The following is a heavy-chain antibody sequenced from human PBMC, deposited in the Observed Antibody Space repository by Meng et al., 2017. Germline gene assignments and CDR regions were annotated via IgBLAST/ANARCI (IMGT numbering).Heavy chain of an antibody. J-gene: IGHJ4*02. CDR3: ARGFSVGYDSSGYYYVPPYFDY. V-gene: IGHV4-4*07. CDR1: GGSISSYY. CDR2: IYTSGST. D-gene: IGHD3-22*01. Sequence: SETLSLTCTVSGGSISSYYWSWIRQPAGKGLEWIGRIYTSGSTNYNPSLKSRVTMSVDTSKNQFSLKLSSVTAADMAVYYCARGFSVGYDSSGYYYVPPYFDYWGQGTLVTVSS.